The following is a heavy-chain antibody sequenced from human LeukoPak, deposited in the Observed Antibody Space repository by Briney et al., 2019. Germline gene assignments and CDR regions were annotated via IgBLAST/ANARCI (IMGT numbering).Heavy chain of an antibody. J-gene: IGHJ5*02. D-gene: IGHD3-22*01. Sequence: SETLPLTCTVSGCSFSRYCWSWVRQPAGKGLEWIARIYTSGSTNYNPSLTNRVTMSVDTSKTQFSLKLSSVTAADTAVYYCARGYYDSSGYYYECEWFDPGGREPWSPSPQ. CDR2: IYTSGST. V-gene: IGHV4-4*07. CDR1: GCSFSRYC. CDR3: ARGYYDSSGYYYECEWFDP.